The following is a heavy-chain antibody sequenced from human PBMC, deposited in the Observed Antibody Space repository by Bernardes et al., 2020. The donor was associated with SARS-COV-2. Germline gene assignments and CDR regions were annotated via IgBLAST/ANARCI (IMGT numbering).Heavy chain of an antibody. CDR1: GGSISSYY. CDR2: IYYSGST. Sequence: SETLSLTCTVSGGSISSYYWSWIRQPPGKGLEWIGYIYYSGSTNYNPSLKSRVTISVDTSKNQFSLKLSSVTAADTAVYYCARTSIAAAGHYYYYYGMDVWGQGTTVTVSS. V-gene: IGHV4-59*08. D-gene: IGHD6-13*01. CDR3: ARTSIAAAGHYYYYYGMDV. J-gene: IGHJ6*02.